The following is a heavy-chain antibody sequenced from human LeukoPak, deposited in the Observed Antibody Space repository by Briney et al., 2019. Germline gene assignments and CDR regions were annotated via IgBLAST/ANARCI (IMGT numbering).Heavy chain of an antibody. CDR3: ARENSSGYYNDAFDI. V-gene: IGHV1-69*04. CDR2: IIPIFGKT. D-gene: IGHD3-22*01. Sequence: GASVKVSCKASGGIFSSYAISWVRQAPGQGLEWMGRIIPIFGKTHYAQKFQGRVTITADKSTSTAYMELSSLRSEDTAVYYCARENSSGYYNDAFDIWGQGTMVTVSS. CDR1: GGIFSSYA. J-gene: IGHJ3*02.